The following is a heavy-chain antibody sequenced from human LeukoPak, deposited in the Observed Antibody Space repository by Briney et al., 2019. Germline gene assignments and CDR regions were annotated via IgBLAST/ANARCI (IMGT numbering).Heavy chain of an antibody. V-gene: IGHV5-51*01. CDR1: GYSFSTYW. D-gene: IGHD3-22*01. CDR3: ASGYYSTYFDY. CDR2: IDPGDSDT. Sequence: GESLQISCQGSGYSFSTYWIGWVRQMPGKGLEWMGIIDPGDSDTRYSPSFQGQVTISADKSISTAYLQWSSLKASDTAVYYCASGYYSTYFDYWGQGTLVTVSS. J-gene: IGHJ4*02.